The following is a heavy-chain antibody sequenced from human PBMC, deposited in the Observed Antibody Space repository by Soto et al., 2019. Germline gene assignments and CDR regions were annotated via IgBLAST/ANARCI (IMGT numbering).Heavy chain of an antibody. Sequence: QVQLVQSGAEVKKPGASVKVSCKASGYTFTSYGISWVRQAPGQGLEWMGWISAYNGNTNYAQKLQGRVTMTTDTATSTAYKELRCLRADGTAVYYCAGVGCWYNWNVTPLRWFDPWGQGTLVTLFS. CDR3: AGVGCWYNWNVTPLRWFDP. CDR2: ISAYNGNT. CDR1: GYTFTSYG. J-gene: IGHJ5*02. V-gene: IGHV1-18*01. D-gene: IGHD1-1*01.